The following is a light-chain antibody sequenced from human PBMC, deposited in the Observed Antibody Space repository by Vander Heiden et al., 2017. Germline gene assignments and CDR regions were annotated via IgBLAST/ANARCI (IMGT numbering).Light chain of an antibody. CDR3: AGWDDSLSGWV. V-gene: IGLV1-47*01. Sequence: QSLMPPPPSAPRTPGQPFPIACSVSRSNIGSYYVYWYQQLPGTAPKLLIYRNNQRPSGVPDRFSGSKSGTSASLAISGLRSEDEADYYCAGWDDSLSGWVFGGGTKLTVL. CDR2: RNN. CDR1: RSNIGSYY. J-gene: IGLJ3*02.